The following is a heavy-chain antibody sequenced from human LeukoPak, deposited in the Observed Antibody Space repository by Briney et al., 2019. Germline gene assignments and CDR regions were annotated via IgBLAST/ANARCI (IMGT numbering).Heavy chain of an antibody. D-gene: IGHD3-22*01. CDR1: GVSISSYY. CDR3: AGGNFYDSRGHPYHFHF. J-gene: IGHJ4*02. CDR2: IYYSENT. V-gene: IGHV4-59*01. Sequence: SETLCLTCTVSGVSISSYYWGWIRQPPGKGLEWIGYIYYSENTNYNSSLKSRVTISEDTSKNQFSLKLTSVTAADTAVYYCAGGNFYDSRGHPYHFHFWGQGTLVSVSS.